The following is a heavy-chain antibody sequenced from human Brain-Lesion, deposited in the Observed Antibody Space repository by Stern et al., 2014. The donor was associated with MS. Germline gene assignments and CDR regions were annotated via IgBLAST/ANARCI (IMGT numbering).Heavy chain of an antibody. V-gene: IGHV3-30*18. Sequence: QMQLVQSGGGVVQPGRPLRLSCVASGFTFGSCAMPWVRQAPGKGLEWVAGVSDDGSNKYYADSVKGRFTISRDNSQNTLYMQMSSLRPEDTAVYYCAKDRQYLTYFFDHWGQGSLVTVSS. D-gene: IGHD2/OR15-2a*01. J-gene: IGHJ5*02. CDR1: GFTFGSCA. CDR2: VSDDGSNK. CDR3: AKDRQYLTYFFDH.